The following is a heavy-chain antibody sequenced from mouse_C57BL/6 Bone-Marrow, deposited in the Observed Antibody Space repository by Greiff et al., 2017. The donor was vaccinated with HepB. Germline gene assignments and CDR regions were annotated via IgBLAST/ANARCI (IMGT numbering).Heavy chain of an antibody. Sequence: EVNLVESGGGLVKPGGSLKLSCAASGFTFSSYAMSWVRQTPEKRLEWVATISDGGSYTYYPDNVKGRFTISRDNAKNNLYLQMSHLKSEDTAMYYCAVWDYFDYWGQGTTLTVSS. J-gene: IGHJ2*01. CDR3: AVWDYFDY. CDR2: ISDGGSYT. D-gene: IGHD2-10*02. CDR1: GFTFSSYA. V-gene: IGHV5-4*03.